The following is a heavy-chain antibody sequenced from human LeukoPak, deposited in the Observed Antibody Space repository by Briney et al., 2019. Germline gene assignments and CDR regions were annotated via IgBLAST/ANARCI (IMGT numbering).Heavy chain of an antibody. D-gene: IGHD6-13*01. V-gene: IGHV4-39*07. Sequence: KPSETLSLTCTVSGGSISSSSYYWGWIRQPPGKGLEWIGSIYYSGSTYYNPSLKSRVTISVDTSKNQFSLKLSSVTAADTAVYYCARDAGRIAAALGWFDPWGQGTLVTVSS. J-gene: IGHJ5*02. CDR3: ARDAGRIAAALGWFDP. CDR1: GGSISSSSYY. CDR2: IYYSGST.